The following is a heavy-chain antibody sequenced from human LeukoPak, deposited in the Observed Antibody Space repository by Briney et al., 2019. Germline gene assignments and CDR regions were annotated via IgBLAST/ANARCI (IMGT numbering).Heavy chain of an antibody. CDR3: ASQPALYSGSSTDDAFDI. J-gene: IGHJ3*02. V-gene: IGHV1-24*01. Sequence: ASVKVSCKVSGYTLTELSMHWVRQAPGKGLEWMGGFDPEDGETIYAQKFQGRVTMTEDTSTDTAYMELSSLRSEDTAVYYCASQPALYSGSSTDDAFDIWGQGTMVTVSS. CDR1: GYTLTELS. D-gene: IGHD1-26*01. CDR2: FDPEDGET.